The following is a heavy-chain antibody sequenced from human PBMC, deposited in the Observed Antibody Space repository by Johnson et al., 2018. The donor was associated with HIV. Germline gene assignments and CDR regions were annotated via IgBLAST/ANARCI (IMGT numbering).Heavy chain of an antibody. D-gene: IGHD3-9*01. CDR2: IKSKTDGGTT. V-gene: IGHV3-15*01. CDR3: TTAGLRYFDWFTGAFDS. J-gene: IGHJ3*02. CDR1: GFTFSNAW. Sequence: VQLVESGGGLVKPGGSLRLSCAASGFTFSNAWMSWVRQAPGKGLEWVGRIKSKTDGGTTDYAAPVKGRFTISRDDSKNTLYLQMNSLKTEDTAVYYCTTAGLRYFDWFTGAFDSWGQGTMVTVSS.